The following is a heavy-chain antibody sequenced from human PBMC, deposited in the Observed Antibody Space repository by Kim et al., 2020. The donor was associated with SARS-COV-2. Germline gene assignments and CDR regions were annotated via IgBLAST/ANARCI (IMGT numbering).Heavy chain of an antibody. V-gene: IGHV4-34*01. CDR1: GGSFSGYY. D-gene: IGHD3-22*01. Sequence: SETLSLTCAVYGGSFSGYYWSWIRQPPGKGLEWIGEINHSGSTNYNPSLKSRVTRAVNTSKNQISLKLSSVTAADTAVYYCAREAMIVVAAPYYFDYWGQGTLVTVSS. J-gene: IGHJ4*02. CDR3: AREAMIVVAAPYYFDY. CDR2: INHSGST.